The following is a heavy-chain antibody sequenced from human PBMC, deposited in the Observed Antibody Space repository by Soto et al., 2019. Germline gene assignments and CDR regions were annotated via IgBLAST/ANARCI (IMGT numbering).Heavy chain of an antibody. J-gene: IGHJ6*02. CDR2: IYPGDSDT. V-gene: IGHV5-51*01. CDR1: GYSFTIYC. Sequence: TGESLKISCNGSGYSFTIYCIGLVLQMPGKGLEWMGIIYPGDSDTRYSPSFQGQVTISADKSISTAYLQWSSLKASDTAMYYCAREVDTAMVPYYYYGMDVWGQGTTVTVSS. CDR3: AREVDTAMVPYYYYGMDV. D-gene: IGHD5-18*01.